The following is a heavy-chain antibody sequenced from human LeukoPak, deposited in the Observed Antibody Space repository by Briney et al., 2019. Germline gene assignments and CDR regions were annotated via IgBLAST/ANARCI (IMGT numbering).Heavy chain of an antibody. CDR3: ARRIKTATGTLVDY. D-gene: IGHD1-7*01. CDR2: TYYRSKWYN. CDR1: GDSVSSNSAA. Sequence: SQTLSLTCAISGDSVSSNSAAWNWFRQSPSRGLEWLGRTYYRSKWYNDYAVSVKSRVTINPDTSRNQFSLQLNSVTPEDTAVYYCARRIKTATGTLVDYWGQGTLVTVSS. J-gene: IGHJ4*02. V-gene: IGHV6-1*01.